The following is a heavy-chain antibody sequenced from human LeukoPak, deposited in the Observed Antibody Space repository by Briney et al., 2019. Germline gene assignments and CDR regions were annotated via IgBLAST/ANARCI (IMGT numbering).Heavy chain of an antibody. CDR2: ISSDGNTK. J-gene: IGHJ3*02. Sequence: GGSLRLSCAASGFTFSSYAMHWVRQAPGKGLEWAAVISSDGNTKYHTDSVEGRFTISRDNSNNTLYLQMNTLGADDTAIYYCARRRIVGSTDDAFDIWGQGTMVTLSS. V-gene: IGHV3-30-3*01. CDR1: GFTFSSYA. CDR3: ARRRIVGSTDDAFDI. D-gene: IGHD1-26*01.